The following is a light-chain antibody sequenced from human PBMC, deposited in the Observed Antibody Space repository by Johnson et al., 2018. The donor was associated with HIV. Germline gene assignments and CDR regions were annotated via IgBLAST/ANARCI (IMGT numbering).Light chain of an antibody. V-gene: IGLV1-51*01. CDR3: GTWDSSLSAYV. Sequence: QSVLTQPPSVSAAPGQKVTISCSGSSSNIGNNYVSWYQQFPGTAPKLLIYDNNKRPSGIPDRFSGSKSGTSATLGITGLQTGDEADYYCGTWDSSLSAYVFGTRTKVTVL. CDR1: SSNIGNNY. CDR2: DNN. J-gene: IGLJ1*01.